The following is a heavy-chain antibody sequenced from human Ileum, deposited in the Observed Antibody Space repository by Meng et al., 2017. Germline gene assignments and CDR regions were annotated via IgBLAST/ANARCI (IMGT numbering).Heavy chain of an antibody. V-gene: IGHV3-7*01. J-gene: IGHJ4*02. D-gene: IGHD2-15*01. CDR3: ARGRWVAATGSYYFDY. CDR2: IQEDGSEK. Sequence: GESLKISCAASGFTFSSYWMSWVRQAPGKGLEWVANIQEDGSEKYYVDSVKGRFTISRDNAKNSLYLQMNSLRAEDTAVYYCARGRWVAATGSYYFDYWGQGTLVTVSS. CDR1: GFTFSSYW.